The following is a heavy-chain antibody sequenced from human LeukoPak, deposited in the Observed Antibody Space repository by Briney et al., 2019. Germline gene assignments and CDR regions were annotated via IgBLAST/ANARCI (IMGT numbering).Heavy chain of an antibody. V-gene: IGHV1-2*02. Sequence: ASVKVSCKASGYTFTGYYMHWVRQAPGQGLEWMGWINPNSGGTNYAQKFQGRVTMTRNTSISTAYMELSSLRSEDTAVYYCARGVVAATADYYFDYWGQGTLVTVSS. CDR2: INPNSGGT. D-gene: IGHD2-15*01. CDR1: GYTFTGYY. CDR3: ARGVVAATADYYFDY. J-gene: IGHJ4*02.